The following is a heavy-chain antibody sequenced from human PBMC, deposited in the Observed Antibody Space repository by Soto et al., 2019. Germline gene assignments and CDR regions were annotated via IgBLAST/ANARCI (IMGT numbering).Heavy chain of an antibody. CDR3: ARLLLYSVSGRGWFDP. CDR2: IKHEGSQK. V-gene: IGHV3-7*03. D-gene: IGHD2-2*02. Sequence: DVQLVKFGGGLVQPGGSLRLPCTASGFPFSKFWMSWVRQPPGKGLEGVANIKHEGSQKYYVDSVKGRFTISRDNAKNSLYLQMNSLRVDDTAVYYCARLLLYSVSGRGWFDPWGQGTLVTVSS. CDR1: GFPFSKFW. J-gene: IGHJ5*02.